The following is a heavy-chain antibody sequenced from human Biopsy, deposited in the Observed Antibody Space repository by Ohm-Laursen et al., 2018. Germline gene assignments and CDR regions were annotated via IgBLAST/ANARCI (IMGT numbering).Heavy chain of an antibody. D-gene: IGHD2-15*01. Sequence: SVKVSCKTSTGTFDSYGVTWVRQAPGQGIEWMGRIIPILRTTTYAPKFQGRVTFTADKSSSTAYLELSSLTSEDAAMFYCAREAIGYQLPCDDWGQGTLVTVSS. V-gene: IGHV1-69*04. CDR1: TGTFDSYG. J-gene: IGHJ4*02. CDR3: AREAIGYQLPCDD. CDR2: IIPILRTT.